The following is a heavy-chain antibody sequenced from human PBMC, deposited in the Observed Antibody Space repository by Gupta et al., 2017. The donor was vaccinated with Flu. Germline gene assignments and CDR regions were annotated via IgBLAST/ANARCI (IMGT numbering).Heavy chain of an antibody. V-gene: IGHV4-61*02. J-gene: IGHJ4*02. CDR1: GGSISSGSYY. CDR2: IYTSGST. CDR3: ARDGLGGSYSGFDY. Sequence: QVQLQESGPGLVKPSQTLSLTCTVSGGSISSGSYYWSWIRQPAGKGLEWIGRIYTSGSTNYNPSLKSRVTISVDTSKNQFSLKLSSVTAADTAVYYCARDGLGGSYSGFDYWGQGTLVTVSS. D-gene: IGHD1-26*01.